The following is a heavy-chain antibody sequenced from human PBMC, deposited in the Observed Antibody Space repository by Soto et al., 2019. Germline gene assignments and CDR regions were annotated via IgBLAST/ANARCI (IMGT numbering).Heavy chain of an antibody. CDR2: IYHSGST. CDR3: ARCYVSGSSYYYYYGMDV. V-gene: IGHV4-4*02. J-gene: IGHJ6*02. D-gene: IGHD3-10*01. CDR1: GGSISSSNW. Sequence: KPSETLSLTCAVPGGSISSSNWWSWVRQPPGKGLEWIGEIYHSGSTNYNPSLKSRVTISVDKSKNQFSLKLSSVTAADTAVYYCARCYVSGSSYYYYYGMDVGGQGTTVTVSS.